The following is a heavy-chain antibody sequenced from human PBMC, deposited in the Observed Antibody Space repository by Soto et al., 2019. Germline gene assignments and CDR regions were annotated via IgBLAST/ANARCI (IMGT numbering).Heavy chain of an antibody. CDR1: GGSFSGYY. D-gene: IGHD6-6*01. J-gene: IGHJ4*02. CDR2: INHSGST. CDR3: ASRYSSSAGRIDY. V-gene: IGHV4-34*01. Sequence: SEPLSLTCAVYGGSFSGYYWRWIGQPPGKGLEWIGEINHSGSTNYNPSLKSRVTISVDTSKNQFSLKLSSVTAADTAVYYCASRYSSSAGRIDYWGQGTLVTVSS.